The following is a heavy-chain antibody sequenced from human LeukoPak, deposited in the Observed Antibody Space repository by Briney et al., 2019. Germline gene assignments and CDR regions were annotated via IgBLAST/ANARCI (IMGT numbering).Heavy chain of an antibody. CDR3: ARGGSGYDYRRTHNWFDP. J-gene: IGHJ5*02. V-gene: IGHV1-8*01. CDR1: GYTLTSYD. CDR2: MNPNSGNT. D-gene: IGHD5-12*01. Sequence: ASVKVSCKASGYTLTSYDVNWVRQATGQGLEWMGWMNPNSGNTGYAQKFQGRVTMTRNTSISTAYMELSSLRSEDTAVYYCARGGSGYDYRRTHNWFDPWGQGTLVTVSS.